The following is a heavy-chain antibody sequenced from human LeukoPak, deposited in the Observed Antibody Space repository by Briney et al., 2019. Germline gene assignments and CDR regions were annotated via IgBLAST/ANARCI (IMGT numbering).Heavy chain of an antibody. D-gene: IGHD3-9*01. J-gene: IGHJ4*02. CDR3: AKSLSLSRYFDWTQPYYFDY. Sequence: SETLSLTCSISGYSISSGYFWGWIRQPPGKGLEWIGNIHHDGITYYNPSLKSRVTISLDPSKNQFSLKLSSVTAADTAVYYCAKSLSLSRYFDWTQPYYFDYWGQGTLVTVSS. CDR1: GYSISSGYF. V-gene: IGHV4-38-2*02. CDR2: IHHDGIT.